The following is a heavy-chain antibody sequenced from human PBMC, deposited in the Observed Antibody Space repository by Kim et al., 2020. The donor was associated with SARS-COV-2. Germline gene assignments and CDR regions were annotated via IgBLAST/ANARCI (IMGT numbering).Heavy chain of an antibody. CDR2: ISGSGGST. Sequence: GGSLRLSCAASGFTFSSYAMSWVRQAPGKGLEWVSAISGSGGSTYYADSVKGRFTISRDNSKNTLYLQMNSLRAEDTAVYYCAKFRHLRRLTLKLDFDYWGQGTLVTVSS. V-gene: IGHV3-23*01. CDR3: AKFRHLRRLTLKLDFDY. J-gene: IGHJ4*02. D-gene: IGHD5-12*01. CDR1: GFTFSSYA.